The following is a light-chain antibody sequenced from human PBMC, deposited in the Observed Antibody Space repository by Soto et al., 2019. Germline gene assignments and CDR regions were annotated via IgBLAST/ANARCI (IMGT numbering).Light chain of an antibody. CDR1: QSVSTY. V-gene: IGKV3-11*01. J-gene: IGKJ1*01. CDR2: DAS. CDR3: QQRSNWPPT. Sequence: EIMLTQSPDTLSWSPGNRATLSCRASQSVSTYLAWYQQKPGQPPRLLIYDASNRATGIPARFSGSGSGTDFTLTISSLEPEDFAVYYCQQRSNWPPTFGQGTKVEIK.